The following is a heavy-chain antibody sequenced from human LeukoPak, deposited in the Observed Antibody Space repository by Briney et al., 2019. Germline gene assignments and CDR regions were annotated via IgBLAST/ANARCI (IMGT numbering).Heavy chain of an antibody. CDR3: AKGAEIDH. CDR1: GFNFNNFA. Sequence: GGSLRLSCAAPGFNFNNFAMSWVRQAPGKGPEWLSAMTGPADTTYYAESVKGRSIISRDYSKSMVYLQMNSLRVEDTAIYYCAKGAEIDHWGQGTLVTVSS. V-gene: IGHV3-23*01. CDR2: MTGPADTT. J-gene: IGHJ4*02.